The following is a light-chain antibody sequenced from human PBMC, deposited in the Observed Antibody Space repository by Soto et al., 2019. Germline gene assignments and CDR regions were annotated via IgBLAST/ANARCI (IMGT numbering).Light chain of an antibody. CDR1: QDISNH. V-gene: IGKV1-9*01. CDR2: KAS. CDR3: QQRSNWPPLT. J-gene: IGKJ4*01. Sequence: SHSAPSPSSLSSTLAGRDPLTLQASQDISNHLNWYQQKPGKAPKLLIYKASTLKSGVPSRFSGSGSGTEFTLTISSLEPEDFAVYYCQQRSNWPPLTFGGGTKVDIK.